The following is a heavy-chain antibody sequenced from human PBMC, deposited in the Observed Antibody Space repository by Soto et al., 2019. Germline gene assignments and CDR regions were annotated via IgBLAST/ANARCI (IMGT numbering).Heavy chain of an antibody. Sequence: ASVKVSCKASVYTFTSYGISWVRQAPGQGLEWMGWISAYNGNTNYAQKLQGRVTMTTDTSTSTAYMELRSLRSDDTAVYYCARSYSSGWYVYKNAFDIWGQGTMVTV. CDR3: ARSYSSGWYVYKNAFDI. CDR1: VYTFTSYG. V-gene: IGHV1-18*04. CDR2: ISAYNGNT. J-gene: IGHJ3*02. D-gene: IGHD6-19*01.